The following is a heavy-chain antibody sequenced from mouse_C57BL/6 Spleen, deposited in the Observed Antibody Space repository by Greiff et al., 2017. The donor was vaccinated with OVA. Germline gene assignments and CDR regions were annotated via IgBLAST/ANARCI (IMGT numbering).Heavy chain of an antibody. Sequence: EVMLVESGGGLVQPGGSMKLSCVASGFTFSNYWMNWVRQSPEKGLEWVAQIRLKSDNYATHYAESVKGRFTISRDDSKSSVYLQMNNLRAEDTGIYYCTPLYYGWCAYWGQGTLVTVSA. CDR3: TPLYYGWCAY. V-gene: IGHV6-3*01. J-gene: IGHJ3*01. D-gene: IGHD1-1*02. CDR2: IRLKSDNYAT. CDR1: GFTFSNYW.